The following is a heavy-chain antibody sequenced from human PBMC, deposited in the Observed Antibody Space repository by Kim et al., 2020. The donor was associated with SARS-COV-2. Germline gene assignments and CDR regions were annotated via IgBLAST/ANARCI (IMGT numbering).Heavy chain of an antibody. V-gene: IGHV1-8*01. D-gene: IGHD1-1*01. J-gene: IGHJ5*02. CDR1: GYTFTSYD. CDR3: ARHRIGWNDNWFDP. Sequence: ASVKVSCKASGYTFTSYDINWVRQAPGQGLEWLGWMNPNSGNTGYSPKFQGRVTMTRDASTNTAYMELSSLRSEDTAVYYCARHRIGWNDNWFDPWGQGTLVTVSS. CDR2: MNPNSGNT.